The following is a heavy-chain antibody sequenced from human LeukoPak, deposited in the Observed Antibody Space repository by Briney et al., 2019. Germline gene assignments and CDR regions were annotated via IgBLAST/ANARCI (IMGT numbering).Heavy chain of an antibody. CDR1: GFTFNAYA. V-gene: IGHV3-21*01. J-gene: IGHJ6*02. D-gene: IGHD2-15*01. CDR2: ISSSSSYI. Sequence: GGSLRLSCAASGFTFNAYAMNWVRQAPGKGLEWVSSISSSSSYIYYADSVKGRFTISRDNAKNSLYLQMNSLRAEDTAVYYCARDLLPIVVVVAATQDYYYGMDVWGQGTTVTVSS. CDR3: ARDLLPIVVVVAATQDYYYGMDV.